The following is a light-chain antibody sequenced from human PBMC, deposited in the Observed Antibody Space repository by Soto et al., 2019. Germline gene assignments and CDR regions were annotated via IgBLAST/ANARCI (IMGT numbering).Light chain of an antibody. CDR1: NSNIGSST. CDR2: NNN. V-gene: IGLV1-44*01. CDR3: AAWDDSLNGYV. Sequence: QSALTQPPSASGTPGQRVTISFSGSNSNIGSSTVSWYQQLPGTAPKLLIYNNNQRPSGVPDRFSGSKSGTSASLAISWLQSEDEADYYCAAWDDSLNGYVFGTGTKLTVL. J-gene: IGLJ1*01.